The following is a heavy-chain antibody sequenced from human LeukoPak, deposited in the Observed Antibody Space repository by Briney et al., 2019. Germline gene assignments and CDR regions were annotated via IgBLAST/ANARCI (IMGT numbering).Heavy chain of an antibody. CDR3: ASILGGNSNDAFDI. D-gene: IGHD4-23*01. CDR2: ISYDGSNK. Sequence: GGSLRLSCAASGFTFSTYAIHWVRQAPGKGLEWVAVISYDGSNKYYVDSVKGRFTIARDNSKNTVYLQMNSLRAEDMAVYYCASILGGNSNDAFDIWGQGTMVTVSS. CDR1: GFTFSTYA. V-gene: IGHV3-30-3*01. J-gene: IGHJ3*02.